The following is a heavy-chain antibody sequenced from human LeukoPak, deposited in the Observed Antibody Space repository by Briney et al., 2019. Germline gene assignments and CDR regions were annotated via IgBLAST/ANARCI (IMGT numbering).Heavy chain of an antibody. J-gene: IGHJ3*02. V-gene: IGHV3-33*01. CDR1: GFTFSSYG. CDR3: ARGCSGGSCYSDAFDI. Sequence: GRSLRLSCAAPGFTFSSYGMHWVRQAPGKGLEWVAVIWYDGSNKYYADSVKGRFTISRDNSKNTLYLQMNSLRAEDTAVYYCARGCSGGSCYSDAFDIWGQGTMVTVSS. D-gene: IGHD2-15*01. CDR2: IWYDGSNK.